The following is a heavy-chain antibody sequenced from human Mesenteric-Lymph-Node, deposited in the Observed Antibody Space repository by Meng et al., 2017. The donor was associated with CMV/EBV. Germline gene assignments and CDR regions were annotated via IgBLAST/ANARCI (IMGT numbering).Heavy chain of an antibody. CDR1: GFTFGDCA. CDR2: IRIKSSGVST. V-gene: IGHV3-49*04. CDR3: ARGGNGYDFYFDF. D-gene: IGHD5-12*01. Sequence: GGSLRLSCSASGFTFGDCALSWVRQAPGKGPEWIGFIRIKSSGVSTEYAASVRGRFTISSDDSKSIAYLQMNSLKTDDTAVNYCARGGNGYDFYFDFWGQGTLVTVSS. J-gene: IGHJ4*02.